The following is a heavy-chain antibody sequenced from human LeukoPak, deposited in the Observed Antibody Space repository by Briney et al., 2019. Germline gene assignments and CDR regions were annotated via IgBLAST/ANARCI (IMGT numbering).Heavy chain of an antibody. D-gene: IGHD6-13*01. V-gene: IGHV3-30*02. J-gene: IGHJ5*02. CDR1: GFTFSSYG. CDR2: IRYDGSNK. Sequence: PGGSLRLSCAASGFTFSSYGMHWVRQAPGKGLEWVAFIRYDGSNKYYADSVKGRFTISRDNAKNTLSLQMNSLRVEDTAVYYCVRDIAPSGTVWFDPWGQGTLVTVSS. CDR3: VRDIAPSGTVWFDP.